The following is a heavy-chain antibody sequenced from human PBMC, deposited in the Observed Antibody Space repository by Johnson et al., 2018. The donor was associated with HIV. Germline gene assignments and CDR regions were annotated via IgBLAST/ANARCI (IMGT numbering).Heavy chain of an antibody. CDR1: GFNFDDYA. Sequence: MQLVESGGGVVRPGGSLRLSCAASGFNFDDYAMSWVRQVPGKGLEGVSGINWNGATPGSADSVKGRFTISRDNAKNSLYLQMNSLRAEDTAVYYCARDGYSSGWYGNDAFDIWGQGTMVTVSS. CDR3: ARDGYSSGWYGNDAFDI. J-gene: IGHJ3*02. CDR2: INWNGATP. D-gene: IGHD6-19*01. V-gene: IGHV3-20*04.